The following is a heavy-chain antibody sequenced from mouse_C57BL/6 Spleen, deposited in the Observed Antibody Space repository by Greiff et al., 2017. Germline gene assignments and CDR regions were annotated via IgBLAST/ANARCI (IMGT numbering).Heavy chain of an antibody. CDR3: ARDGTGNAMDY. J-gene: IGHJ4*01. CDR1: GFTFSSYA. CDR2: ISDGGSYT. Sequence: EVKLMESGGGLVKPGGSLKLSCAASGFTFSSYAMSWVRQTPEKRLEWVATISDGGSYTYYPDNVKGRFTISRDNAKNNLYLQMSHLKSEDTAMYYCARDGTGNAMDYWGQGTSVTVSS. V-gene: IGHV5-4*01. D-gene: IGHD4-1*01.